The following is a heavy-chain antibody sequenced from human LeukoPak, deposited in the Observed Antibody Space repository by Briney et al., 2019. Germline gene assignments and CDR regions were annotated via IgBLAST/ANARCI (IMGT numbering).Heavy chain of an antibody. J-gene: IGHJ5*02. CDR1: GFTFSSYA. D-gene: IGHD2-2*01. Sequence: GGSLRLSCAASGFTFSSYAMSWVRQAPGKGLVWVSRINSDGSSTSYADSVKGRFTISRDNAKNTLYLQMNSLRAEDTAVYYCARVLSACSSTSCYNWFDPWGQGTLVTVSS. CDR3: ARVLSACSSTSCYNWFDP. CDR2: INSDGSST. V-gene: IGHV3-74*01.